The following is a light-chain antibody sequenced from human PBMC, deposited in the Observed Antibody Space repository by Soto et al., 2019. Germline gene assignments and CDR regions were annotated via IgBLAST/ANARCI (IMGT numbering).Light chain of an antibody. V-gene: IGLV2-11*01. CDR3: CSYAGSYTIV. CDR1: SSDVGGYNY. J-gene: IGLJ2*01. CDR2: DVS. Sequence: QSALTQPRSVSGSPGQSVTISCTGTSSDVGGYNYVSWYQQHPGKAPKLMIYDVSKRPSGVPDRFSGSKSGNTASLTISGIQAEDEADYYCCSYAGSYTIVFGGGTQLTVL.